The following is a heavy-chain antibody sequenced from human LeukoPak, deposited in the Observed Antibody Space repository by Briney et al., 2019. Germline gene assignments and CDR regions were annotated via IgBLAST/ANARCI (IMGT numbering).Heavy chain of an antibody. CDR2: IYYSGST. Sequence: SETLSLTCTVSGGSISSSSYYWGWIRQPPGKGLEWIGSIYYSGSTYYNPSLKSRVTISVDTSKNQFSLKLSSVTAADTAVYYCARGLSGNPIDYWGQGTLVTVSS. J-gene: IGHJ4*02. V-gene: IGHV4-39*01. CDR1: GGSISSSSYY. CDR3: ARGLSGNPIDY.